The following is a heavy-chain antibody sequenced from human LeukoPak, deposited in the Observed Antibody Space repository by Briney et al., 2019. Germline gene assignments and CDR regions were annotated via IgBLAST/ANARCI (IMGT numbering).Heavy chain of an antibody. CDR2: VSHSGGT. CDR1: GGSFSGYF. Sequence: SETLSLTCAVSGGSFSGYFWNWIRQPPGKGLEWIGEVSHSGGTNYNPSLKSRVTISVDTSKNQFSLRLTSVTAAGSAMYYCARSGGMRIVTRPRFDYWGQGALVTVSS. D-gene: IGHD6-6*01. J-gene: IGHJ4*02. V-gene: IGHV4-34*01. CDR3: ARSGGMRIVTRPRFDY.